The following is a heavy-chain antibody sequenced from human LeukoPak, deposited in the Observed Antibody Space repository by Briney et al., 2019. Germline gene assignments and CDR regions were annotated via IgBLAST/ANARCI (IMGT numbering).Heavy chain of an antibody. Sequence: GGSLRLSCAASGLSFKDAWMSWVRQAPGKGLEWVGRIKSKTDGVTTDYAAPVKGRFTISRDNSKNTLYLQMNSLRAEDTAVYYCAKDRAYCGGDCYPGSDFDYWGQGTLVTVSS. D-gene: IGHD2-21*02. V-gene: IGHV3-15*01. CDR1: GLSFKDAW. CDR2: IKSKTDGVTT. J-gene: IGHJ4*02. CDR3: AKDRAYCGGDCYPGSDFDY.